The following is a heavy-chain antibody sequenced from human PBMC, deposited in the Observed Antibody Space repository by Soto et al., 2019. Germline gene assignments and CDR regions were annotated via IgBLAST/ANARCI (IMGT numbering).Heavy chain of an antibody. CDR3: ARLDSSGWYVLSHDY. CDR1: GYTFTSYG. D-gene: IGHD6-19*01. V-gene: IGHV1-18*01. Sequence: QVQLVQSGAEVKKPGASVKVSCKASGYTFTSYGISWVRQAPGQGLEWMGWISAYNGNTNYAQKLQGRVTMTTDTSTSTAYMELRSLRSDDTAVYDCARLDSSGWYVLSHDYWGQGTLVTVSS. CDR2: ISAYNGNT. J-gene: IGHJ4*02.